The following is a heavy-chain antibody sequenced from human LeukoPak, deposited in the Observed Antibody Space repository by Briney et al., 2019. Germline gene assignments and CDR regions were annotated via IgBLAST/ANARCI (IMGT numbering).Heavy chain of an antibody. Sequence: GGSLRLSCAASGFTFSNYGMHWVRQAPGKGLEWVALIWFDGSNKDYADSVKGRFTISRDNSYNMLYLQMNSLRTEDTAVYYCAKQGYGSGTYVLDYWGQGTLVTVSS. D-gene: IGHD3-10*01. CDR1: GFTFSNYG. CDR3: AKQGYGSGTYVLDY. J-gene: IGHJ4*02. CDR2: IWFDGSNK. V-gene: IGHV3-33*03.